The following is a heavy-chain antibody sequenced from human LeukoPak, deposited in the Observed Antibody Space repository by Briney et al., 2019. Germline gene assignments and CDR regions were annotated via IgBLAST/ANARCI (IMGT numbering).Heavy chain of an antibody. V-gene: IGHV4-61*01. CDR2: IYYTGGT. CDR3: ATTFGTVGALDPFDY. CDR1: GGSITMTNYY. D-gene: IGHD3-16*01. J-gene: IGHJ4*02. Sequence: PSETLSLTCTVSGGSITMTNYYWSWIRQPPGKGLEWIGYIYYTGGTNYNPSLKSRVTISVDTSKNQFSLKLSSVTAADTAVYYCATTFGTVGALDPFDYWGQGTLVTVSS.